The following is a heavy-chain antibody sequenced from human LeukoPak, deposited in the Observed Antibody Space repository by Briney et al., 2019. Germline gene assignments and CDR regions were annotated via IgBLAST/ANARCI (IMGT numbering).Heavy chain of an antibody. Sequence: PSETLSLTCNISGGSISNYYWSWIRQPPREGLEWIGRIYTSGSTNYNPSLKSRVTISVDTSKNQFSLKLSSVTAADTAVYYCARGRYDILTGYSRWGQGTLVTVSS. J-gene: IGHJ4*02. D-gene: IGHD3-9*01. CDR3: ARGRYDILTGYSR. CDR1: GGSISNYY. CDR2: IYTSGST. V-gene: IGHV4-4*08.